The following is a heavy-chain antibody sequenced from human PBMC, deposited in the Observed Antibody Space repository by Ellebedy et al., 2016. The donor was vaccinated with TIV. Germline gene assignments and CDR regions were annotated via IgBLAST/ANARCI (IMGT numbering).Heavy chain of an antibody. CDR2: MNPKSGDT. J-gene: IGHJ1*01. CDR1: GFTFTNYD. CDR3: ALDCSAGSCTAEYFQH. V-gene: IGHV1-8*01. D-gene: IGHD2-15*01. Sequence: AASVKVSCKTSGFTFTNYDINWVRQASGQGPEWMGWMNPKSGDTNYAQKFQGRVTMTTDTSTTTAYMDLRGLRSDDTAVYYCALDCSAGSCTAEYFQHWGQGTLVTVSS.